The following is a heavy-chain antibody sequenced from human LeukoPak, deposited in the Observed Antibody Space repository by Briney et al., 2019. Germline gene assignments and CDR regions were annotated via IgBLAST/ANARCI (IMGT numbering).Heavy chain of an antibody. D-gene: IGHD6-13*01. V-gene: IGHV3-30*18. Sequence: PGGSLRLSCAASGFTLSRYGMHWVRQAPGKGLEWVAVISYEGSNKYYADSVKGRFTISRDNSNNTLYLQMNSLRAEETAVYYCANTLRGSSSLVYYYYYMDVGGKGTTVTVSS. CDR3: ANTLRGSSSLVYYYYYMDV. CDR1: GFTLSRYG. CDR2: ISYEGSNK. J-gene: IGHJ6*03.